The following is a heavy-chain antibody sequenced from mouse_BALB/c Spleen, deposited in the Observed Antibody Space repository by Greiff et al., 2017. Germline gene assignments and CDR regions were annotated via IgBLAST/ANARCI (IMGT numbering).Heavy chain of an antibody. J-gene: IGHJ1*01. CDR2: ISYSGST. Sequence: EVKVEESGPGLVKPSQSLSLTCTVTGYSITSDYAWNWIRQFPGNKLEWMGYISYSGSTSYNPSLKSRISITRDTSKNQFFLQLNSVTTEDTATYYCARLGNSSYFYFDVWGAGTTVTVSS. V-gene: IGHV3-2*02. CDR1: GYSITSDYA. CDR3: ARLGNSSYFYFDV. D-gene: IGHD1-1*01.